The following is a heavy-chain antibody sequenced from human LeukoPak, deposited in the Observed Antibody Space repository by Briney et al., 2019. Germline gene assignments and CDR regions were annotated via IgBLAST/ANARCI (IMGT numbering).Heavy chain of an antibody. CDR2: IFPSGGEI. CDR3: ATYRQVLLPFES. Sequence: PGGSLRLSCEASGFTFSTFAVIGVRQPPGKGLEGVSSIFPSGGEIHYADSVRGRFTISRDNSKSTLSLQMNSLRAEDTAIYYCATYRQVLLPFESWGQGTLVTVSS. CDR1: GFTFSTFA. D-gene: IGHD2-8*02. V-gene: IGHV3-23*01. J-gene: IGHJ4*02.